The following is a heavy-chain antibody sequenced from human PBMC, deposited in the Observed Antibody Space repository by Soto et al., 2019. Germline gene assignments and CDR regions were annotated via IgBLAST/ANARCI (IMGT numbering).Heavy chain of an antibody. CDR2: MNPNSGNT. Sequence: GASVKVSCKASGYTFTSYDINWVRQATGQGLEWMGWMNPNSGNTGYAQKFQGRVTMTRNTSISTAYMELSSLRSEDTAVYCCARSANWNDVDAFDIWGQGTMVTVSS. CDR1: GYTFTSYD. V-gene: IGHV1-8*01. CDR3: ARSANWNDVDAFDI. J-gene: IGHJ3*02. D-gene: IGHD1-20*01.